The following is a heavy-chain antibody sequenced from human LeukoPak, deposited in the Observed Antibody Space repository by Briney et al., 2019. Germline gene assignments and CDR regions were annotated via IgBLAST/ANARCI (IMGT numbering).Heavy chain of an antibody. CDR1: GFTIGRYA. Sequence: PGGSLRLSCAASGFTIGRYAMYWVRQGPGRGLEWVSVIKADGSGTFYADSVRGRFTTSRDNSKNSLYLQMNSLTSEDTALYYCATWAFYHNLDVWGQGTTVIVSS. J-gene: IGHJ6*02. CDR2: IKADGSGT. D-gene: IGHD2/OR15-2a*01. CDR3: ATWAFYHNLDV. V-gene: IGHV3-43*02.